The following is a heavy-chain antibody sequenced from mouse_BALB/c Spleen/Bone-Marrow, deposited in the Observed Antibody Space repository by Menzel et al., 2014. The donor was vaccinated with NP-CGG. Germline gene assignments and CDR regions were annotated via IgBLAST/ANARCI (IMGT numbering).Heavy chain of an antibody. V-gene: IGHV1S81*02. CDR2: INPSNGGT. CDR1: GYTFTSFY. D-gene: IGHD6-2*01. J-gene: IGHJ4*01. Sequence: QVQLQQSGAELVKPGASVKLSCKASGYTFTSFYMYWVKQRPGQGLEWIGDINPSNGGTNFNEKFRKKATLTVDTSSSTASMEFSSLTSEDSAVYYCTRRGLLSDYYALDYWGQGTSVTVSS. CDR3: TRRGLLSDYYALDY.